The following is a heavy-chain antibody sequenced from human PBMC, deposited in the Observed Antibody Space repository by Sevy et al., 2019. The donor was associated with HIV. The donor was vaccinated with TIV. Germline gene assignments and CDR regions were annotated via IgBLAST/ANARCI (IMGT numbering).Heavy chain of an antibody. CDR3: AREPSVEAYYYYGVDV. D-gene: IGHD2-2*01. Sequence: GGSLRLSCAASGFTFSRHGMHWVRQAPGKGLEWVAVISYGGGNEYYADAVKGRFTISRDNSKNTLFLQMNSLRAEDTAEYDCAREPSVEAYYYYGVDVWGQGPTVTVSS. CDR2: ISYGGGNE. J-gene: IGHJ6*02. CDR1: GFTFSRHG. V-gene: IGHV3-30*03.